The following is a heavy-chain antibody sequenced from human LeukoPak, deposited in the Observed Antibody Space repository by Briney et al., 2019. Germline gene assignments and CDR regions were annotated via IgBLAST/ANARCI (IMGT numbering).Heavy chain of an antibody. CDR2: ISAYNGNT. CDR1: GYTFTSYG. D-gene: IGHD3-10*01. J-gene: IGHJ6*02. V-gene: IGHV1-18*01. Sequence: ASVKVSCKASGYTFTSYGISWVRQAPGQGLEWMGWISAYNGNTNYAQKLQGRVTMTTDTSTSTAYMELRSLRSDDTAVYYCARDGGREAWYYGSGSYYMDVWGQGTTVTVSS. CDR3: ARDGGREAWYYGSGSYYMDV.